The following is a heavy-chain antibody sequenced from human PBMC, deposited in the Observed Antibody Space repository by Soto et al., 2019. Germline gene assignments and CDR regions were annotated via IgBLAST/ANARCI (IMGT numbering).Heavy chain of an antibody. D-gene: IGHD4-4*01. CDR1: GGTFSSYA. CDR2: IIPIFGTA. CDR3: ARNGGVYDHSPFDY. Sequence: QVQLVQSGAEVKKPGSSVKVSCKASGGTFSSYAISWVRQAPGQGLEWMGGIIPIFGTADYAQKFQGRVTMTADEATRTDYLELSSLRSEDTAVYYCARNGGVYDHSPFDYWGQGTLVTVSS. V-gene: IGHV1-69*12. J-gene: IGHJ4*02.